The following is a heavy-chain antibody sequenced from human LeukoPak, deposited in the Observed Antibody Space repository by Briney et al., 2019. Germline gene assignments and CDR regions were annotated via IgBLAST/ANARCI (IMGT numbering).Heavy chain of an antibody. V-gene: IGHV4-59*01. CDR1: GGSINNYY. Sequence: TSETLSLTCTASGGSINNYYWSWIRRPPGKGLEWIGYIYYRGSTNYNPSLKSRVTFSVGTSKNQFSLKLNSVTAADTAVYYCAGGGDYGDLRYFDYWGQGTLVTVSS. CDR3: AGGGDYGDLRYFDY. CDR2: IYYRGST. J-gene: IGHJ4*02. D-gene: IGHD4-17*01.